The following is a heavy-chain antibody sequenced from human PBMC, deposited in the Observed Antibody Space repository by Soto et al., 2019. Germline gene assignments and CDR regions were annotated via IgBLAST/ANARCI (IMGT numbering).Heavy chain of an antibody. Sequence: ASRKVSCQSSGYTFPRYDINWVRQATGQGLEWMGWMNPNSGNTGYAQKFQGRVTMTRNTSISTAYMELSSLRSEDTAVYYCARGQGSSWYFYWGQGNLVTVSS. D-gene: IGHD6-13*01. CDR3: ARGQGSSWYFY. CDR1: GYTFPRYD. CDR2: MNPNSGNT. J-gene: IGHJ4*02. V-gene: IGHV1-8*01.